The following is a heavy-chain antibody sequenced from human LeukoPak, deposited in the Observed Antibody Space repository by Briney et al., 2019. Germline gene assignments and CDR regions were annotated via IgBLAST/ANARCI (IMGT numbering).Heavy chain of an antibody. Sequence: AGGSLRLSCAASTFNVSTNYMSWVRQAPGKGLEWVSVIYSGGGTYYADSVKGRFSISRDKSKNMLYLQMNSLRAEDTAVYYCARVGYNSGWYRLWGLGTLVTVSS. D-gene: IGHD6-19*01. V-gene: IGHV3-66*01. J-gene: IGHJ4*02. CDR3: ARVGYNSGWYRL. CDR2: IYSGGGT. CDR1: TFNVSTNY.